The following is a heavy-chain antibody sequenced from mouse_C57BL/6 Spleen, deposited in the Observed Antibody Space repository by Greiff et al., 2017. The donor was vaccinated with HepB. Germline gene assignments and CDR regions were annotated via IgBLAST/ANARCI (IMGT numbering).Heavy chain of an antibody. CDR2: IDPSDSYT. V-gene: IGHV1-69*01. CDR1: GYTFTSYW. D-gene: IGHD3-3*01. J-gene: IGHJ2*01. CDR3: ARREGPYFDY. Sequence: QVQLQQPGAELVMPGASVKLSCKASGYTFTSYWMHWVKQRPGQGLEWIGEIDPSDSYTNYNQKFKGKSTLTVDKSSSTAYMQLSSLTSEDSAVYDCARREGPYFDYWGQGTTLTVSS.